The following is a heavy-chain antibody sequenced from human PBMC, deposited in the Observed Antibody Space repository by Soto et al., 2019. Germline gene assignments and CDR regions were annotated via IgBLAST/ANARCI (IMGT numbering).Heavy chain of an antibody. CDR2: IYSGGST. V-gene: IGHV3-66*01. D-gene: IGHD6-6*01. J-gene: IGHJ6*03. CDR1: GFTVSSNY. CDR3: ARAVAFVAARRGTYYYYYYMDV. Sequence: GGSLRLSCAASGFTVSSNYMSWVRQAPGKGLEWVSVIYSGGSTYYADSVKGRFTISRDNSKNTLSLQMNSLRAEDTAVYYCARAVAFVAARRGTYYYYYYMDVWGKGTTVTVSS.